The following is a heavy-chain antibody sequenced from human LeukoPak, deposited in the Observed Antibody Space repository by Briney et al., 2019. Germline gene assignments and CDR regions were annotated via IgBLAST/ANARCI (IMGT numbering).Heavy chain of an antibody. V-gene: IGHV3-73*01. J-gene: IGHJ5*02. CDR2: IDKKDKGYATAT. Sequence: GGSLKLSCAASGFTFSGSAIHWVRQSSGKGLEWVGQIDKKDKGYATATAYAASVKGRFTISRDDSINTAYLQMKSLKTEDTALYCCTRDSGTYNWFDPWGQGTLVTVSS. CDR1: GFTFSGSA. CDR3: TRDSGTYNWFDP. D-gene: IGHD1-26*01.